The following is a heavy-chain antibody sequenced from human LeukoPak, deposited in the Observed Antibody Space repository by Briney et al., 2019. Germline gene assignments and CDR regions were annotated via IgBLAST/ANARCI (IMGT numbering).Heavy chain of an antibody. CDR3: AGFETRGTGDFDY. J-gene: IGHJ4*02. CDR1: GFTFSAYS. CDR2: ISGGSIHI. D-gene: IGHD3/OR15-3a*01. V-gene: IGHV3-21*01. Sequence: PGGSLRLSCAASGFTFSAYSMNWVRQTPGKGLEWVSSISGGSIHILYAESVRGRFTISRDDAKDSLYLQMNSLRAEDTAVYYCAGFETRGTGDFDYWGQGTLVAVSS.